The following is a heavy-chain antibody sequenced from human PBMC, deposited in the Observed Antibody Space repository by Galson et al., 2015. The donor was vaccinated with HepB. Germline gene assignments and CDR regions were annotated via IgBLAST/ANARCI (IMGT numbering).Heavy chain of an antibody. V-gene: IGHV1-69*06. CDR1: GGTFSSYA. CDR3: ARVPGLRFLEWLPPYYYYGMDV. Sequence: SVKVSCKASGGTFSSYAISWVRQAPGQGLEWMGGIIPIFGTANYAQKFQGRVTITADKSTSTAYMELSSLRSEDTAVYYCARVPGLRFLEWLPPYYYYGMDVWGQGTTVTVSS. CDR2: IIPIFGTA. J-gene: IGHJ6*02. D-gene: IGHD3-3*01.